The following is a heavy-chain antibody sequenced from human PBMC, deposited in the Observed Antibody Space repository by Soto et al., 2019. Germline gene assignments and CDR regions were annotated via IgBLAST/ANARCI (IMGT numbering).Heavy chain of an antibody. D-gene: IGHD6-13*01. CDR3: ARIAAAGNNFDY. CDR1: GGSISSSSYY. V-gene: IGHV4-39*01. J-gene: IGHJ4*02. CDR2: IYYSGST. Sequence: PSETLSLTCTVSGGSISSSSYYWGWIRQPPGKGLEWIGSIYYSGSTYYNPSLKSRVTISVDTSKNQFSLKLSSVTAADTAVYYCARIAAAGNNFDYWGQGTLDPVSS.